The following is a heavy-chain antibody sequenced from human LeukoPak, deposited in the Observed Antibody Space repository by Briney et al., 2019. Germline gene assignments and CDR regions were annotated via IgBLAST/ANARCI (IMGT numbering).Heavy chain of an antibody. D-gene: IGHD3-16*02. CDR3: ARDPLSARQTGYFDL. Sequence: GGSLTLSCAVSGFTFSSHALLWVRQAPGKGREGVAVISFDGSNKYYAGSVKGRFTISRDNSKNTLFLQMNSLRADDTAVYYCARDPLSARQTGYFDLWGRGTLVTVSS. CDR2: ISFDGSNK. J-gene: IGHJ2*01. CDR1: GFTFSSHA. V-gene: IGHV3-30-3*01.